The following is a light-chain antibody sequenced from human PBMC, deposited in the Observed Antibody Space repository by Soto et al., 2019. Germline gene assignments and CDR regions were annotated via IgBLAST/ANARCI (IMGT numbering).Light chain of an antibody. CDR2: GVS. CDR3: QQYNNWPPWT. Sequence: EIVMTQSPATLSVSPGERATLSCRASQSVGSNLAWYQQKPGQAPRLLIYGVSTRATGIPARFSGSGSGTEFTLVVSSLQSEDFAVYYCQQYNNWPPWTFGQGTKVDI. CDR1: QSVGSN. J-gene: IGKJ1*01. V-gene: IGKV3-15*01.